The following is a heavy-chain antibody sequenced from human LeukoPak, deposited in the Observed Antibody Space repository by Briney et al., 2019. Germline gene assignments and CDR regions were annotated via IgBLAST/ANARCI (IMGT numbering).Heavy chain of an antibody. CDR1: GFTFSSYG. CDR2: IRYDGSNK. Sequence: PGGSLRLSCAASGFTFSSYGMHWVRQAPGKGLEWVAFIRYDGSNKYYADSVKGRFTTSRDNSKNTLYLQMNSLRAEDTAVYYCAKTVGATHDYWGQGTLVTVSS. CDR3: AKTVGATHDY. V-gene: IGHV3-30*02. J-gene: IGHJ4*02. D-gene: IGHD1-26*01.